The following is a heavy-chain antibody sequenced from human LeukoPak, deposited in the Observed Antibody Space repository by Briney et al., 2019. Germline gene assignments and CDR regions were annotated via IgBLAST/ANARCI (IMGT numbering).Heavy chain of an antibody. J-gene: IGHJ2*01. D-gene: IGHD3-22*01. CDR1: GGSISSYY. CDR3: ARDPQYYYDSSGYLGWYFDL. CDR2: IYYSGST. V-gene: IGHV4-59*01. Sequence: SETLSLTCTVSGGSISSYYWSRIRQPPGKGLEWIGYIYYSGSTNYNPSLKSRVTISVDTSKNQFSLKLSSVTAADTAVYYCARDPQYYYDSSGYLGWYFDLWGRGTLVTVSS.